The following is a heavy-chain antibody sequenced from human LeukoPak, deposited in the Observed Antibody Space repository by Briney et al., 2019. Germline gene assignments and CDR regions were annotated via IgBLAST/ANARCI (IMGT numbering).Heavy chain of an antibody. D-gene: IGHD4-17*01. CDR2: IGPDGRTT. V-gene: IGHV3-74*03. J-gene: IGHJ4*02. CDR3: ARGVNGNYGKFDS. Sequence: QPGGSLRLSCAASGFTLSNYWMHWVRQTPGKGLMRVSRIGPDGRTTTYADSVKGRFTISRDSAKNTLYVQMNSLRAEDTAVYYCARGVNGNYGKFDSWGQGTLVTVSS. CDR1: GFTLSNYW.